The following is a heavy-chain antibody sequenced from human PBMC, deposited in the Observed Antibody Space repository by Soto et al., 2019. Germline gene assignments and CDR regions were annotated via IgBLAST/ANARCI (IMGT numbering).Heavy chain of an antibody. CDR2: IRIKANNYAT. CDR1: GFTFSGSA. CDR3: SRQWGWYEGYYYCMDV. Sequence: GGSLRLSCAASGFTFSGSAIHWVRQASGKGLEWVGRIRIKANNYATAYAASVKGRFTISRDDSKNTAYLQMNSLKTEDTAVYYCSRQWGWYEGYYYCMDVWGYGTKVTV. D-gene: IGHD6-19*01. J-gene: IGHJ6*02. V-gene: IGHV3-73*01.